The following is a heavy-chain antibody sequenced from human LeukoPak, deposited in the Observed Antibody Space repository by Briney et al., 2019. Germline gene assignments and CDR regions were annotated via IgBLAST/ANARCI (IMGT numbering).Heavy chain of an antibody. CDR3: AKKDYYGSGSYYTR. J-gene: IGHJ4*02. V-gene: IGHV3-53*01. D-gene: IGHD3-10*01. CDR2: IYSGGTT. Sequence: GGSLRLSCAASGFTVSNSYMSWVRQAPGKGLEWVSVIYSGGTTYYADSVKGRFTISRDNSKNTLYLQMNSLRAEDTAVYYCAKKDYYGSGSYYTRWGQGTLVTVSS. CDR1: GFTVSNSY.